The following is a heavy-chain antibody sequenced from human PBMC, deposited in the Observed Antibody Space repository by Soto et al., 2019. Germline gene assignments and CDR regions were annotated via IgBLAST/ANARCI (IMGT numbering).Heavy chain of an antibody. CDR1: GFTFSNAW. V-gene: IGHV3-15*01. CDR3: TTDSEAVTIFGVVIDYFDY. Sequence: GGSLRLSCAASGFTFSNAWMSWVRQAPGKGLEWVGRIKSKTDGGTTDYAAPVKGRFTISRDDSKNTLYLQMNSLKTEDTAVYYCTTDSEAVTIFGVVIDYFDYWGQGPLVTVSS. J-gene: IGHJ4*02. CDR2: IKSKTDGGTT. D-gene: IGHD3-3*01.